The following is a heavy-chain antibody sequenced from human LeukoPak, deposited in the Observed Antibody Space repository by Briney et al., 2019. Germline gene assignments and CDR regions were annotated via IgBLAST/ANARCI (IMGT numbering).Heavy chain of an antibody. CDR3: ASVSENWNYVSGYYYYYMDV. V-gene: IGHV4-61*02. CDR2: IYTSGST. CDR1: GGSISSGSYY. J-gene: IGHJ6*03. D-gene: IGHD1-7*01. Sequence: SETLSLTCTVSGGSISSGSYYWSWIRQPAGKGLEWIGRIYTSGSTNYNPSLKSRVTISVDTSKNQFSLKLSSVTAADTAVYYCASVSENWNYVSGYYYYYMDVWGKGTTVTVSS.